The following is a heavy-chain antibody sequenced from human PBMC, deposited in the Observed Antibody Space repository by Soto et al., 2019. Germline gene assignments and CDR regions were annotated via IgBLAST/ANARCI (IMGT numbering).Heavy chain of an antibody. CDR3: AKDRDSWVEARGY. Sequence: GGSLRVSCAASGFTFSSYAMSWVRQAPGKGLEWVSAISGSGGSTYYAGSVEGRFTISRDNSKNTLYLQMNSLRAEDTAVYYCAKDRDSWVEARGYWGQGTLVTVPS. D-gene: IGHD6-6*01. J-gene: IGHJ4*02. CDR2: ISGSGGST. CDR1: GFTFSSYA. V-gene: IGHV3-23*01.